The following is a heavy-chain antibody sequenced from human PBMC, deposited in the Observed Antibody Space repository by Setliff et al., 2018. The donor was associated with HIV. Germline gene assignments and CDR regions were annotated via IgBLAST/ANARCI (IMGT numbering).Heavy chain of an antibody. D-gene: IGHD3-10*01. CDR2: VYYSGRT. J-gene: IGHJ3*02. Sequence: SETLSLTCTVSGGSISSSGPGYYWGWVRQPPGGGLEWIGSVYYSGRTYYNPSLRSRVTISVDTSKNQLSLRLTTMTAADTAVYYCARQKRGVDAFDIWGQGTMVTVSS. V-gene: IGHV4-39*01. CDR1: GGSISSSGPGYY. CDR3: ARQKRGVDAFDI.